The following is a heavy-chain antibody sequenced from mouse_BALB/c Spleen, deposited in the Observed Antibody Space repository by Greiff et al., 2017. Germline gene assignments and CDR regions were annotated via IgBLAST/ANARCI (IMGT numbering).Heavy chain of an antibody. D-gene: IGHD4-1*01. CDR2: IWAGGST. Sequence: QVQLKESGPGLVAPSQSLSITCTVSGFSLTSYGVHWVRQPPGKGLEWLGVIWAGGSTNYNSALMSRLSISKDNSKSQVFLKMNSLQTDDTAMYYCARDEGTGTRDYYAMDYWGQGTSVTVSS. CDR3: ARDEGTGTRDYYAMDY. J-gene: IGHJ4*01. CDR1: GFSLTSYG. V-gene: IGHV2-9*02.